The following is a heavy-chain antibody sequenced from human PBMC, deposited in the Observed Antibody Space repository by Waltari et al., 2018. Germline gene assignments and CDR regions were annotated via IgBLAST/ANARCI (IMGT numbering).Heavy chain of an antibody. D-gene: IGHD4-17*01. V-gene: IGHV4-61*01. Sequence: QVQLQESGPGLVKPSETLSLICSVSGGSVSSGTYHWSWVRQPQGKGLEWTGDISYSGSTNYNPSLNSRVTISVDTSKNQLSLNLSSVTAADTAVYYCARGHDYWNYYYMDVWGKGTTVTVSS. CDR1: GGSVSSGTYH. J-gene: IGHJ6*03. CDR3: ARGHDYWNYYYMDV. CDR2: ISYSGST.